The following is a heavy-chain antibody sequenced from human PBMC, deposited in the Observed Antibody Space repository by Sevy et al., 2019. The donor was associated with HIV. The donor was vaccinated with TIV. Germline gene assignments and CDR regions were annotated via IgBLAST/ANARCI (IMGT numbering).Heavy chain of an antibody. CDR2: IYHSGYS. V-gene: IGHV4-38-2*01. J-gene: IGHJ4*02. D-gene: IGHD6-19*01. CDR3: ARAIGTQVAGLYYFDY. CDR1: GYSISSDYY. Sequence: SETLSLTCAVSGYSISSDYYWGWIRQPPGKGLEWIGSIYHSGYSYYNPSLKSRVTISVETSKNQFSLKLSSVIAADTAVFYCARAIGTQVAGLYYFDYWGQGTLVTVSS.